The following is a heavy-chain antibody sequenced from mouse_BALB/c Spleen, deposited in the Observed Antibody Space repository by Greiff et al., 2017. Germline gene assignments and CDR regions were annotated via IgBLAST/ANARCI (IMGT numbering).Heavy chain of an antibody. Sequence: EVQLVESGGGLVKPGGSLKLSCAASGFTFSSYAMSWVRQSPEKRLEWVAAISSGGSYTYYPDTVTGRFTIFRDNAKNTLYLEKSSLRSEDAAMYYCARDDGNYVFDYWGQGTTLTVSS. D-gene: IGHD2-1*01. CDR2: ISSGGSYT. J-gene: IGHJ2*01. V-gene: IGHV5-9-4*01. CDR1: GFTFSSYA. CDR3: ARDDGNYVFDY.